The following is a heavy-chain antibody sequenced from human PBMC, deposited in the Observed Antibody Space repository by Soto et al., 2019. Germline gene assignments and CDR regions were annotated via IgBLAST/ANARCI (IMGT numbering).Heavy chain of an antibody. CDR1: GFSLTPYW. J-gene: IGHJ4*02. CDR2: INEDGSKR. CDR3: TRWDGRCSGGSCFFDS. D-gene: IGHD2-15*01. V-gene: IGHV3-7*01. Sequence: EVQLVESGGGLVQSGGSLRLSCLASGFSLTPYWMSWVRQTPGKGLEWVANINEDGSKRDYMESVEGRFTISRDNAKNSVSLQMDSQRVDDTAMYYCTRWDGRCSGGSCFFDSWGQGTLVTVSS.